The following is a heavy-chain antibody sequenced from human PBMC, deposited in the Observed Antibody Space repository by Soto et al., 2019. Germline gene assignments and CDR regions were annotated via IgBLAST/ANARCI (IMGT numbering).Heavy chain of an antibody. CDR2: ISYDGSNK. CDR1: GFTFRSHA. Sequence: VGSLRLSCAASGFTFRSHALHWVRQAPGKGLEWVALISYDGSNKYYADSVKGRFTISRDNSKNTLSLQMNSLRAEDTAVYYCTRDDSSGYYYFDYWGQGTLVTVSS. V-gene: IGHV3-30-3*01. D-gene: IGHD3-22*01. J-gene: IGHJ4*02. CDR3: TRDDSSGYYYFDY.